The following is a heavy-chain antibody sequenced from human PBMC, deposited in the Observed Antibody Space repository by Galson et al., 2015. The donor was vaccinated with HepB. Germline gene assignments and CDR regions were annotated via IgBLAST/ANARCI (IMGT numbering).Heavy chain of an antibody. V-gene: IGHV3-33*01. CDR3: ARDRGENAPIDY. J-gene: IGHJ4*02. Sequence: SLRLSCAASGFTFKSYGMHWVRQAPGKGLEWVAVIWHDGKNKQYAESVKGRFTISRDNSKNTLYLQMISLRAEDTAVYYCARDRGENAPIDYWGQGTLVTVSS. CDR2: IWHDGKNK. D-gene: IGHD1-1*01. CDR1: GFTFKSYG.